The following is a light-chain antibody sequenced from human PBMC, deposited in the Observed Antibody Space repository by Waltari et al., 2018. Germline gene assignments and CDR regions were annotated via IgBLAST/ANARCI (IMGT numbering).Light chain of an antibody. V-gene: IGLV2-14*03. CDR1: SSDVGAYNH. J-gene: IGLJ2*01. CDR3: SSYISSSTLEL. Sequence: QSALTQPASVSGSPGQSLTISCTGTSSDVGAYNHVSWYQQHPAKAPKLIIFDLSDRPSGVSSRFSGSKSGNTASLTISGLQAQDEADYYCSSYISSSTLELFGGGTSLTVL. CDR2: DLS.